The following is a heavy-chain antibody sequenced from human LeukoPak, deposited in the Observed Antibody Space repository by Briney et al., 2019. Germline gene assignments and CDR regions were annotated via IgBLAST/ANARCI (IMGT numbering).Heavy chain of an antibody. CDR1: GFTFSDYY. J-gene: IGHJ4*02. V-gene: IGHV3-11*04. D-gene: IGHD3-22*01. CDR3: ARGTYYYDSSGYYGNY. CDR2: ISSSGSTI. Sequence: GGSLRLSCAASGFTFSDYYMSWIRQAPGKGLEWVSYISSSGSTIYYADSVKGRFTISRDNAKNSLYLQMNSLRAEDTAVYYCARGTYYYDSSGYYGNYWGQGTLVTVSS.